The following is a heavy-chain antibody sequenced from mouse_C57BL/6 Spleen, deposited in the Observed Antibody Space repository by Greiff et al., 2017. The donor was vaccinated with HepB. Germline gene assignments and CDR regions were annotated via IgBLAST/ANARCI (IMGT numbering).Heavy chain of an antibody. Sequence: QVQLQQPGAELVKPGASVKLSCKASGYTFTSYWMQWVNQRPGQGLEWIGEIDPSSSYTNYNQKFKGKATLTVDTSSSTACMQLSSLTSEDSAVYYCVRLYGSSQYHFDYGGQGTTLTVAS. J-gene: IGHJ2*01. D-gene: IGHD1-1*01. CDR1: GYTFTSYW. V-gene: IGHV1-50*01. CDR3: VRLYGSSQYHFDY. CDR2: IDPSSSYT.